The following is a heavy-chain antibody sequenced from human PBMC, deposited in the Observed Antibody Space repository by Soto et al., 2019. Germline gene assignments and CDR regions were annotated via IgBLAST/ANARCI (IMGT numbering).Heavy chain of an antibody. CDR3: ARDQSPWYTVDTAWPFDY. CDR1: GFTFSSYS. D-gene: IGHD5-18*01. V-gene: IGHV3-48*02. J-gene: IGHJ4*02. CDR2: ISSSSSSTI. Sequence: GGSLRLSCAASGFTFSSYSMNWVRQAPGKGLEWVSYISSSSSSTIYYADSVKGRFTISRDNAKNSLYLQMNSLRDEDTAVYYCARDQSPWYTVDTAWPFDYWGQGTLVTVSS.